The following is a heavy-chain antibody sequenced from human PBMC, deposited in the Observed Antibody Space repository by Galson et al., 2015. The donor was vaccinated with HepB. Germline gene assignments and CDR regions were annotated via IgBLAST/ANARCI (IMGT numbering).Heavy chain of an antibody. Sequence: SLRLSCAASGFTFDDYAMHWVRHAPGKGLEWVSGISWNSGTIAYADSVKGRFTISRDNAKNSLYLQMNSLRAEDTALYYCAKDLVYDFWSGYDSWGQGTLVTVSS. CDR2: ISWNSGTI. V-gene: IGHV3-9*01. CDR1: GFTFDDYA. CDR3: AKDLVYDFWSGYDS. D-gene: IGHD3-3*01. J-gene: IGHJ5*01.